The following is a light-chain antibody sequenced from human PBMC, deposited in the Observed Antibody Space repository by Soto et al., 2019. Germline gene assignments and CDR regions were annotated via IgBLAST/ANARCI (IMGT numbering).Light chain of an antibody. CDR2: GAF. V-gene: IGKV3-20*01. J-gene: IGKJ1*01. CDR3: QHYGNSPST. Sequence: EIVLTQSPSTLSVSVGQRATLSCRASQSLSSSYLAWYQQKRGKAPRLLIYGAFSRATGTPDRFSGSGSGTDFTLTIGRLETEDFAVYYCQHYGNSPSTFGQGTKVEIK. CDR1: QSLSSSY.